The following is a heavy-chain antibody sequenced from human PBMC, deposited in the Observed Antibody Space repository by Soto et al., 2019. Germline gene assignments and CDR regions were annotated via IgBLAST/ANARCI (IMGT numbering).Heavy chain of an antibody. Sequence: SETLSLTCTVSGGSISSGGYYWSWIRQHPGKGLEWIGYIYYSGSTYYNPSLKSRVTISVDTSKNQFSLKLSSVTAADTAVYYCARRLQWQQLVHGTWGAWFDPWGQGTLVTVSS. CDR2: IYYSGST. V-gene: IGHV4-31*03. CDR3: ARRLQWQQLVHGTWGAWFDP. J-gene: IGHJ5*02. D-gene: IGHD6-13*01. CDR1: GGSISSGGYY.